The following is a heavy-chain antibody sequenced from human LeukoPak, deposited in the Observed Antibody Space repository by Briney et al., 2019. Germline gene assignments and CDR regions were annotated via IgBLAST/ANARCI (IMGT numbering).Heavy chain of an antibody. J-gene: IGHJ3*02. Sequence: SETLSLTCTVSGGSISSSSYYWGWIRQPPGKGLEWIGSIYYSGSTYYNPSLKSRVTISVDTSKNQFSLKLSSVTAADTAVYYCARRRGYCSSTSCNDAFDIWGQGTMVTVSS. D-gene: IGHD2-2*01. CDR2: IYYSGST. CDR3: ARRRGYCSSTSCNDAFDI. V-gene: IGHV4-39*01. CDR1: GGSISSSSYY.